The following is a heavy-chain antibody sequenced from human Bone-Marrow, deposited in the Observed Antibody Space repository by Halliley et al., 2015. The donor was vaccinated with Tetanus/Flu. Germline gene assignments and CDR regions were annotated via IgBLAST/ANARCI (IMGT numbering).Heavy chain of an antibody. CDR2: ISGRGDSS. D-gene: IGHD1-1*01. V-gene: IGHV3-23*01. J-gene: IGHJ5*02. Sequence: SLRLSCAVSGFTFRSYSMNWVRQAPGKGLEWVSTISGRGDSSYYADSVKGRFTISRDNSRNTLYLQMNSLRAEDTAVYYCAKDLEEKNDDGFGPWGQGSRVAVS. CDR3: AKDLEEKNDDGFGP. CDR1: GFTFRSYS.